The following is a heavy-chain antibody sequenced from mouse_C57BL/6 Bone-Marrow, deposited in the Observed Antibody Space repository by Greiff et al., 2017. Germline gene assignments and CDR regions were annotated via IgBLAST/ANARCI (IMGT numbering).Heavy chain of an antibody. V-gene: IGHV1-69*01. CDR2: IDPSDSYT. CDR1: GYTFTSYW. J-gene: IGHJ1*03. Sequence: QVQLQQPGAELVMPGASVKLSCKASGYTFTSYWMPWVKQRPGQGLEWIGEIDPSDSYTNYNQKFKGKSTLTVDKSSSTAYMQLSSLTSEDSAVYYCAHYGSSGYFDVWGTGTTVTVSS. D-gene: IGHD1-1*01. CDR3: AHYGSSGYFDV.